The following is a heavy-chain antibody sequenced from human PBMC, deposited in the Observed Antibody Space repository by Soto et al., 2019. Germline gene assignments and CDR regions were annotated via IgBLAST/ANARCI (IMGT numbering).Heavy chain of an antibody. D-gene: IGHD6-6*01. V-gene: IGHV3-21*01. J-gene: IGHJ6*02. CDR2: ISSSSSYI. Sequence: VGSLRLSCAASGFTFSSYSMNWVRQAPGKGLEWVSSISSSSSYIYYADSVKGRFTISRDNAKNSLYLQMNSLRAEDTAVYYCARVEAARLYLGMDVWGQGTTVTVS. CDR1: GFTFSSYS. CDR3: ARVEAARLYLGMDV.